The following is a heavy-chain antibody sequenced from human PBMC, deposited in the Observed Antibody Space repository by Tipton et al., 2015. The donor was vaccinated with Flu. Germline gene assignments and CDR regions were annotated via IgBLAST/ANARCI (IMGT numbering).Heavy chain of an antibody. D-gene: IGHD2-2*02. CDR2: IKQDGSEK. J-gene: IGHJ6*02. CDR1: GFTFSSYW. V-gene: IGHV3-7*01. CDR3: ARDKGCSSTSCYTTPGLVYYYYYGMDV. Sequence: SLRLSCAASGFTFSSYWMSWVRQAPGKGLEWVANIKQDGSEKCYVDSVKGRFTISRDNAKNSLYLQMNSLRAEDTAVYYCARDKGCSSTSCYTTPGLVYYYYYGMDVWGQGTTVTVSS.